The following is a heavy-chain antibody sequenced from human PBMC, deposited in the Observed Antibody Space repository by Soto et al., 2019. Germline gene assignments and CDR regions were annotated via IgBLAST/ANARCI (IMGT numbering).Heavy chain of an antibody. D-gene: IGHD3-3*01. CDR2: ISGSGGST. CDR1: GFTFXSYA. CDR3: ATSTTRFKYYYYYGMDV. J-gene: IGHJ6*02. Sequence: PGGSLRLSCAASGFTFXSYAMSWVRQAPGKGLEWVSAISGSGGSTYYADSVKGRFTISRDNSKNTLYLQMNSLRAEDTAVYYCATSTTRFKYYYYYGMDVWGQGTTVTVSS. V-gene: IGHV3-23*01.